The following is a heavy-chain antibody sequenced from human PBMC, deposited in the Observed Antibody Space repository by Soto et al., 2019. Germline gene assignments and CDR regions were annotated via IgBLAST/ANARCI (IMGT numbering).Heavy chain of an antibody. D-gene: IGHD6-19*01. V-gene: IGHV3-66*01. CDR1: GFTVSSTY. Sequence: VQLVESGGGLVQPGGSLRLSCAASGFTVSSTYMSWVRQAPGKGLEWVSVIYSGGGPTYYADSVKGRFTISRDNSKNTVYLQMNSLRSEDTAVYYCARWAVGYGGIDYWGQGTLVTVSS. CDR3: ARWAVGYGGIDY. J-gene: IGHJ4*02. CDR2: IYSGGGPT.